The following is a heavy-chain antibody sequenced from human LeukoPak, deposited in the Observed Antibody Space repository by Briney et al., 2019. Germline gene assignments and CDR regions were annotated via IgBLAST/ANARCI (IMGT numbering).Heavy chain of an antibody. CDR3: ARSQWGGDAFDI. D-gene: IGHD1-26*01. Sequence: ASVKVSCKASSYTFTSYGISWVRQAPGQGLEWMGWISAYNGNTNYAQKLQGRVTMTTDTSTSTAYMELRSLRSDDTAVYYCARSQWGGDAFDIWGQGTMVTVSS. CDR2: ISAYNGNT. V-gene: IGHV1-18*01. J-gene: IGHJ3*02. CDR1: SYTFTSYG.